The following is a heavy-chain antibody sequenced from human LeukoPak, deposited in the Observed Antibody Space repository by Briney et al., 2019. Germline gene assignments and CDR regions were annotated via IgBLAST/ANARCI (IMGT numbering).Heavy chain of an antibody. CDR3: ARAEEYYDFWSGYYRSSWFDP. Sequence: SETLSLTCTLSVGSICSSSYYCGWIRQPPGTGLEWIACIYYSGSTYYKPSLKSRVTISVDTSKNQFSLKLSSVIAADTAVYYCARAEEYYDFWSGYYRSSWFDPWGQGTLVTVSS. V-gene: IGHV4-39*07. CDR2: IYYSGST. CDR1: VGSICSSSYY. D-gene: IGHD3-3*01. J-gene: IGHJ5*02.